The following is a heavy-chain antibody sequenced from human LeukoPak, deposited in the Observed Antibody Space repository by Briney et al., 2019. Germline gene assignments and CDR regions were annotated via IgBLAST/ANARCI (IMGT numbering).Heavy chain of an antibody. CDR3: ARDSYTGSHFEDTFDI. CDR2: LSYSGNT. J-gene: IGHJ3*02. CDR1: GGSINNHY. V-gene: IGHV4-59*11. Sequence: SETLSLTCTVSGGSINNHYWSWIRQPPGKGLEWIGHLSYSGNTNYNSSLRSRVTISVDTSNNQFSLRLSSVTAADTAVYYCARDSYTGSHFEDTFDIWGQGTMVTVSS. D-gene: IGHD1-26*01.